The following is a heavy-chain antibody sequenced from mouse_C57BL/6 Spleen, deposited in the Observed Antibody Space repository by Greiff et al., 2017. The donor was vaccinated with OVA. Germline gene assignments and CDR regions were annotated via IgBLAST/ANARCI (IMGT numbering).Heavy chain of an antibody. J-gene: IGHJ3*01. CDR3: ARGGGSWFAY. CDR2: IHPNSGST. Sequence: QVQLQQSGAALVKPGASVKLSCTASGYTFTSYWMHWVKQRPGQGLEWIGMIHPNSGSTNYNEKFKSKATLTVDKSSSTAYMQLSSLTSEDSAVYYCARGGGSWFAYWGQGTLVTVSA. CDR1: GYTFTSYW. V-gene: IGHV1-64*01.